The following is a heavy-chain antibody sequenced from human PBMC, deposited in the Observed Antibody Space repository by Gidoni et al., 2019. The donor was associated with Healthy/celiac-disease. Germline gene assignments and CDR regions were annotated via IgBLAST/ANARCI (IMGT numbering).Heavy chain of an antibody. V-gene: IGHV4-39*01. J-gene: IGHJ4*02. Sequence: QLQLQESGPGLVKPSETLSLTCTVSGAAISSSSYYWGWIRQPPGQGLEWIGSIYYSGSTYYNPSLKSRVTISVDTSKNQFSLKLSSVAAADTAVYCCARRIAAAGSKHFDYWGQGTLVTVSS. CDR2: IYYSGST. D-gene: IGHD6-13*01. CDR3: ARRIAAAGSKHFDY. CDR1: GAAISSSSYY.